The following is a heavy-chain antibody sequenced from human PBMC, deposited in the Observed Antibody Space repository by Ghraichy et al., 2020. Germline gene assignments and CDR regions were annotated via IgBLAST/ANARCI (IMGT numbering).Heavy chain of an antibody. CDR3: ARGHEYDFWSGYSLPYYYYYMDV. Sequence: GESMNISCAASGFTFSSYSMNWVRQAPGKGLEWVSYISSSSSTIYYADSVKGRFTISRDNAKNSLYLQMNSLRDEDTAVYYCARGHEYDFWSGYSLPYYYYYMDVWGKGTTVTVSS. CDR1: GFTFSSYS. J-gene: IGHJ6*03. V-gene: IGHV3-48*02. CDR2: ISSSSSTI. D-gene: IGHD3-3*01.